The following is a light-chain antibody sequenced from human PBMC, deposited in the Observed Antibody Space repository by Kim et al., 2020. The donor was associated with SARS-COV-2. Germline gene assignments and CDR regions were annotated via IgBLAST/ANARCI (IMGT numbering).Light chain of an antibody. CDR2: DKN. V-gene: IGLV3-19*01. CDR3: GCEDNNGPVV. Sequence: ALGQTVRITCQGDSLRKYPASWYQQKPGQAPILVMYDKNNLPPSGPPHRFSGYTAGNTAFLTTAADEVEDEDAYYCGCEDNNGPVVFGGGTKLTVL. J-gene: IGLJ3*02. CDR1: SLRKYP.